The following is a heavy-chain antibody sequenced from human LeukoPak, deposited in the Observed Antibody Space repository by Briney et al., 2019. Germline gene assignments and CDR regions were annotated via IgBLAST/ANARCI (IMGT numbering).Heavy chain of an antibody. CDR1: GGSISSGGYS. V-gene: IGHV4-30-2*01. CDR2: IYHSGST. Sequence: SQTLSLTCAVSGGSISSGGYSWSWIRQPPGKGLEWIGYIYHSGSTYYNPSLKSRVTIPVDRSKNQFSLKLSSVTAADTAVYYCARVKWGLYDILTGYSYYFDYWGQGTLVTVSS. J-gene: IGHJ4*02. CDR3: ARVKWGLYDILTGYSYYFDY. D-gene: IGHD3-9*01.